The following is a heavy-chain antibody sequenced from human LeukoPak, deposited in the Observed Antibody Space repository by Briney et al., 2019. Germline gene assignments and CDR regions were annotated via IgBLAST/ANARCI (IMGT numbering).Heavy chain of an antibody. CDR2: ISYDGSNK. D-gene: IGHD6-19*01. CDR1: GFTFSSYA. J-gene: IGHJ6*02. V-gene: IGHV3-30-3*01. CDR3: ARDLGRYSPDYYYGMDV. Sequence: GGSLRLSCAASGFTFSSYAMHWVRQAPGNGLEWVAVISYDGSNKYYADSVKGRFTISRDNSKNTLYLQMNSLRAEDTAVYYCARDLGRYSPDYYYGMDVWGQGTTVTVSS.